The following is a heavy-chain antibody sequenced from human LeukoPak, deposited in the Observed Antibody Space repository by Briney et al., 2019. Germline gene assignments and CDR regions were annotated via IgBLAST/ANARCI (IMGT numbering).Heavy chain of an antibody. D-gene: IGHD1-26*01. CDR2: ISYDGSNK. Sequence: PGRSLRLSCAASGFTFSSYGMHWVRQAPGKGLEWVAVISYDGSNKYYADSVKGRFTISRDNSKNTLYLQMNSLRAEDTAVYYCAKDLGGRRGYFDYWGQGTLVTVSS. CDR1: GFTFSSYG. V-gene: IGHV3-30*18. CDR3: AKDLGGRRGYFDY. J-gene: IGHJ4*02.